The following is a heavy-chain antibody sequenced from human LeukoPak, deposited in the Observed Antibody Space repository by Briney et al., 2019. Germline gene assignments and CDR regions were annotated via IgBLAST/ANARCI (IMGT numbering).Heavy chain of an antibody. Sequence: GASVKVSCKASGYTFTGYYMHWVRQAPGQGLEWMGWINPNSGGTNYAQKFQGRVTMTRDTSISTAYMELSRLRSDDTAVYYCARTASLEWSPDDYWGQGTLVTVSS. D-gene: IGHD3-3*01. CDR1: GYTFTGYY. V-gene: IGHV1-2*02. J-gene: IGHJ4*02. CDR3: ARTASLEWSPDDY. CDR2: INPNSGGT.